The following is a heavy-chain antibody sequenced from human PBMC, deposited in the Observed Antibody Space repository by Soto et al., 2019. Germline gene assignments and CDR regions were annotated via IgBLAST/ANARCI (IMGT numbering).Heavy chain of an antibody. CDR2: IKSKTDGGTT. J-gene: IGHJ6*02. V-gene: IGHV3-15*07. CDR1: GFTFSNAW. CDR3: TTDYYDSSGYYYSSRPYYYGMDV. D-gene: IGHD3-22*01. Sequence: GESLKISCAASGFTFSNAWMNWVRQAPGKGLEWVGRIKSKTDGGTTDYAAPVKGRFTISRDDSKNTLYLQINSLKTEETAVYYCTTDYYDSSGYYYSSRPYYYGMDVWGQGTTVTVSS.